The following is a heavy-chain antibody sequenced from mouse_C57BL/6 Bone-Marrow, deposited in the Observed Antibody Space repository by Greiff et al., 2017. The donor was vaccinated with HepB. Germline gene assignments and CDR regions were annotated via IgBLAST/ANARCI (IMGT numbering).Heavy chain of an antibody. CDR2: IYPRSGNT. CDR3: ARDGSSPFAY. CDR1: GYTFTSYG. Sequence: VQLQQSGAELARPGASVKLSCKASGYTFTSYGISWVKQRTGQGLEWIGEIYPRSGNTYYNEKFKGKATLAADKSSSTAYMELRSLTSEDSAVYFWARDGSSPFAYWGQGTLVTVSA. V-gene: IGHV1-81*01. J-gene: IGHJ3*01. D-gene: IGHD1-1*01.